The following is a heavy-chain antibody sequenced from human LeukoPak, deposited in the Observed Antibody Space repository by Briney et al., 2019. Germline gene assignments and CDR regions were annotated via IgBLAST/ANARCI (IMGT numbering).Heavy chain of an antibody. V-gene: IGHV3-7*01. CDR2: IKHDGTEK. Sequence: GGSLRLSCAASGFTFSNYWMSWVRQAPGKGLEWVANIKHDGTEKYYVDSVKGRFTISRDNAKNSLYLQMNSLRAEDTAVYYCARDRLSWFDPWGQGTLVTVSS. J-gene: IGHJ5*02. CDR3: ARDRLSWFDP. CDR1: GFTFSNYW.